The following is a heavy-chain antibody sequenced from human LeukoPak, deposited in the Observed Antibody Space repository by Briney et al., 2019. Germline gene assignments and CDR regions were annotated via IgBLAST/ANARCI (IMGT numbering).Heavy chain of an antibody. J-gene: IGHJ4*02. Sequence: GGSLRLSWAASGFTFSNHGMNWVRHAPGKGLEWVSSISSSISYIYYADSGKGPFTISRDNAKHSLYLTMNSLRAEDTAVYYCARDARAFFNYWGQGTLVTVSS. CDR2: ISSSISYI. CDR3: ARDARAFFNY. CDR1: GFTFSNHG. V-gene: IGHV3-21*01.